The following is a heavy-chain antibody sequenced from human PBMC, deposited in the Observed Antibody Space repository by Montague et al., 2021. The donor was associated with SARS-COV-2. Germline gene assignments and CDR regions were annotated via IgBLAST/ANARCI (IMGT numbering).Heavy chain of an antibody. D-gene: IGHD1-1*01. CDR2: TVYDGSTK. V-gene: IGHV3-30-3*01. CDR1: GFTFRTYP. CDR3: ARDGGATGMSRGMDV. Sequence: SLRLSCAASGFTFRTYPMHWVRQAPGKGLEWVSVTVYDGSTKYYADSVKGRFTISRDNAKNTLYLEMNSLRPDDTAVYYCARDGGATGMSRGMDVWGHGTTVTVPS. J-gene: IGHJ6*02.